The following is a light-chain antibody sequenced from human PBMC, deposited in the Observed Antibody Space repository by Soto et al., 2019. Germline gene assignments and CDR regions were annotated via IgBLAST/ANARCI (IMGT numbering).Light chain of an antibody. Sequence: DIQLTQSPSTLTASVGDRVTIGWRASESISYWLAWYHQKPGKAPKLLIYDASSLRSGVPSRFSCSGSGTEFNLTICTLQPDYFATYYCQQYDSYSKTFGQGTQLELK. J-gene: IGKJ2*01. CDR2: DAS. CDR3: QQYDSYSKT. V-gene: IGKV1-5*01. CDR1: ESISYW.